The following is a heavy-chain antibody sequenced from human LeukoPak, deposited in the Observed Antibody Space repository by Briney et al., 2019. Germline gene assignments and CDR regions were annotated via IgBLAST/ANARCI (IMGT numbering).Heavy chain of an antibody. Sequence: SETLSLTCTVSGGSISSYYWSWIRQPPGKGLEWIGYIYTSGSTNYNPSLKSRVTISVDTSKNQFSLKLSSVTAADTAVYYCARASGLAAAGPAGYYYYYYMDVWGKGTTVTVSS. CDR1: GGSISSYY. CDR2: IYTSGST. D-gene: IGHD6-13*01. J-gene: IGHJ6*03. CDR3: ARASGLAAAGPAGYYYYYYMDV. V-gene: IGHV4-4*09.